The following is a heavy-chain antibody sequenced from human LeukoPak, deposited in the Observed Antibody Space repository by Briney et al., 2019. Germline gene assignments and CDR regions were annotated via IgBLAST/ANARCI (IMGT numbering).Heavy chain of an antibody. D-gene: IGHD1-1*01. CDR3: ARGDPLEDNWNDGGFDY. Sequence: SETLPLTCTVSGGSISSYYWSWIRQPPGKGLEWIGYIYYSGSTNYNPSLKSRVTISVDTPKNQFSLKLSSVTAADTAVYYCARGDPLEDNWNDGGFDYWGQGTLVTVSS. V-gene: IGHV4-59*01. J-gene: IGHJ4*02. CDR1: GGSISSYY. CDR2: IYYSGST.